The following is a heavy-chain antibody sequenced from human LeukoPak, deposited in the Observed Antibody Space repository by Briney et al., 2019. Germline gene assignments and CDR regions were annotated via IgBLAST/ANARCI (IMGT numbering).Heavy chain of an antibody. CDR1: GFTFSSYW. J-gene: IGHJ5*02. D-gene: IGHD3-10*01. V-gene: IGHV3-7*01. CDR3: ARGATARLWFGELFP. Sequence: GGSLRLSCAASGFTFSSYWMHWVRQAPGKGLEWVANIKQDGSEKYYVDSVKGRFTISRDNAKNSLYLQMNSLRAEDTAVYYCARGATARLWFGELFPWGQGTLVTVSS. CDR2: IKQDGSEK.